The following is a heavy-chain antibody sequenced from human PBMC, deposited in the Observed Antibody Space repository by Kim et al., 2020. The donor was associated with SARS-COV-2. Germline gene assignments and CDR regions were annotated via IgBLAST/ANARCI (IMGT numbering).Heavy chain of an antibody. V-gene: IGHV3-30*18. D-gene: IGHD3-9*01. CDR1: GFTFRNYG. Sequence: GGSLRLSCAASGFTFRNYGMHWVRQAPGKGLEWVAVISYDGNNKYYADSVKGRFTISRDNSKNTLYLQMNSLRAEDTAVYYCAKELRYFDWLSSPFDYWGQGTLDPVSS. CDR2: ISYDGNNK. J-gene: IGHJ4*02. CDR3: AKELRYFDWLSSPFDY.